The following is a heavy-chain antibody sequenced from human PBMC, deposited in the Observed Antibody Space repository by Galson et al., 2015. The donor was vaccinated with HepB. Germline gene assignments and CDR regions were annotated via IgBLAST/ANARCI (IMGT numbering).Heavy chain of an antibody. V-gene: IGHV1-46*01. Sequence: SVKVSCKVSGYTFTDYYMHWMRQAPGQGLEWMGIINPSGGSTSYAQKFQGRVTMTRDTSTSTVYMELSSLRSEDTAVYYCARDYSSYNWFDPWGQGTLVTVSS. J-gene: IGHJ5*02. D-gene: IGHD6-6*01. CDR2: INPSGGST. CDR1: GYTFTDYY. CDR3: ARDYSSYNWFDP.